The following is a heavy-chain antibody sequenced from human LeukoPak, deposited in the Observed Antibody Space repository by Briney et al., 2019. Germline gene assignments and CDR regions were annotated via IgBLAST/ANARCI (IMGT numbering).Heavy chain of an antibody. CDR2: ISGGGGST. J-gene: IGHJ4*02. CDR1: GFTFSSYA. CDR3: AKSPNFDSRVPPDF. D-gene: IGHD3-22*01. Sequence: GGSLRLSCAASGFTFSSYAMSWVRQAPGKGLEWVSAISGGGGSTYYADSVKGRFTISRDNSKNTLYLQMSSLRAEDTAVYYCAKSPNFDSRVPPDFWGQGTLVTVSS. V-gene: IGHV3-23*01.